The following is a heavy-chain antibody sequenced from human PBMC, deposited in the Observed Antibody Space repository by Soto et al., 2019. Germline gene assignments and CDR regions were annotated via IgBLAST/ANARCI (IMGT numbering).Heavy chain of an antibody. Sequence: GGSLRLSCAASGITFRSYSMSWVRQAPGKGLEWVASITSDSSDIYYEDSVKGRFTISRDNGENSLYLQMTSLGAEDTGIYYCATTYCSGGYCFSSEYWGQGVLVTVSS. CDR1: GITFRSYS. V-gene: IGHV3-21*01. CDR2: ITSDSSDI. D-gene: IGHD2-15*01. CDR3: ATTYCSGGYCFSSEY. J-gene: IGHJ4*02.